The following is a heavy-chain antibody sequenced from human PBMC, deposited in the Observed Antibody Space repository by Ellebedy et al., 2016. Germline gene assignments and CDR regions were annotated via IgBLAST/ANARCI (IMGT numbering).Heavy chain of an antibody. J-gene: IGHJ4*02. V-gene: IGHV3-23*01. Sequence: GESLKISXAASGFTFSSYAMSWVRQAPGKGLEWVSAISGSGGSTYYADSVKGRFTISRDNSKNTLYLQMNSLRAEDTAVYYCAKDAGLLTRINDYWGQGTLVTVSS. D-gene: IGHD1-14*01. CDR2: ISGSGGST. CDR1: GFTFSSYA. CDR3: AKDAGLLTRINDY.